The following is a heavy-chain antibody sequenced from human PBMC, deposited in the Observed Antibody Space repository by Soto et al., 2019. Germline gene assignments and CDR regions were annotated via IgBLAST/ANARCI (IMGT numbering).Heavy chain of an antibody. CDR1: GFTFSSYG. J-gene: IGHJ4*02. CDR3: ARDQSSRGRHGPGY. D-gene: IGHD3-16*01. CDR2: IWYDGSNK. Sequence: QPGGSLRLSCAASGFTFSSYGMHWVRQAPGKGLEWVAVIWYDGSNKYYADSVKGRFTISRDNSKNTLYLQMNSLRAEDTAVYYCARDQSSRGRHGPGYWGQGTLVTVSS. V-gene: IGHV3-33*01.